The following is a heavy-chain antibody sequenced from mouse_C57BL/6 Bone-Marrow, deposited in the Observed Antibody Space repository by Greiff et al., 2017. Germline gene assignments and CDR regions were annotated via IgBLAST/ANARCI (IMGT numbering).Heavy chain of an antibody. D-gene: IGHD1-1*01. V-gene: IGHV1-81*01. Sequence: VQLHQSGAELARPGASVKLSCKASGYTFTSYGISWVKQRTGQGLEWIGVIYPRSGNTYYNEKFNGKATLPADKSSSTAYMVLRSLTSEDSAVYVCARRSAYYYGSSYVGYFDVWGTGTTVTVSS. CDR3: ARRSAYYYGSSYVGYFDV. CDR1: GYTFTSYG. CDR2: IYPRSGNT. J-gene: IGHJ1*03.